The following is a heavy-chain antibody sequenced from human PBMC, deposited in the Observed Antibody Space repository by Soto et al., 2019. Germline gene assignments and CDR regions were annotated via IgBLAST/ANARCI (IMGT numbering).Heavy chain of an antibody. V-gene: IGHV3-23*01. D-gene: IGHD6-19*01. Sequence: SLRIPCPASGVTFSNYAMNWLRQTPRKGLEWVSAISGSGSSSYYADSVKGRFTISRDNSRNTLYLQLGSLGAEDTATYYCAKDLRYGSGWSFFDCWGQGALVTVAS. CDR1: GVTFSNYA. J-gene: IGHJ4*02. CDR2: ISGSGSSS. CDR3: AKDLRYGSGWSFFDC.